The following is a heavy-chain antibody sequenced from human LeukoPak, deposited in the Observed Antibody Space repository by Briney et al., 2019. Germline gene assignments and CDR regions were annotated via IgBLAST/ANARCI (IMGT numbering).Heavy chain of an antibody. CDR3: AKASSGWSAPFDY. CDR1: GFTFSNAW. CDR2: ISGSGGST. J-gene: IGHJ4*02. V-gene: IGHV3-23*01. Sequence: GGSLRLSCAASGFTFSNAWMSWVRQSPGKGLEWVSAISGSGGSTYYADSVKGRFTISRDNFKNTLSLQMNSLRAEDTAVYYCAKASSGWSAPFDYWGQGTLVTVSS. D-gene: IGHD6-19*01.